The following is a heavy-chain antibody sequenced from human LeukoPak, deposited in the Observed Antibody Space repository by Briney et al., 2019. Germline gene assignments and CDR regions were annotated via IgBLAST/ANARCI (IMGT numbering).Heavy chain of an antibody. V-gene: IGHV3-23*01. J-gene: IGHJ4*02. Sequence: GGSLRLSCVTSGFTFNTYAMTWVRQAPGKGLEWVSVISGSGDATNYADSVKGRFTISRDNAKNTLFLQMNRQRADDTAVYYCTKDYKADYWGQGTLVTVSS. D-gene: IGHD1-1*01. CDR3: TKDYKADY. CDR1: GFTFNTYA. CDR2: ISGSGDAT.